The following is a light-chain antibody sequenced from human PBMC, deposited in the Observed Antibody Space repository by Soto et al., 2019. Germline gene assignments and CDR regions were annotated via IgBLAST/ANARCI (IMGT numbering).Light chain of an antibody. J-gene: IGLJ1*01. CDR3: CSYAGSSTYV. V-gene: IGLV2-23*01. Sequence: LAQPASVSGSPGQSITISCTGTSSDVGSYNLVSWYQQHPGKAPKLMIYEGSKRPSGVSNRFSGSKSGNTASLTISGLQAEDEADYYCCSYAGSSTYVFGTGTKVTV. CDR2: EGS. CDR1: SSDVGSYNL.